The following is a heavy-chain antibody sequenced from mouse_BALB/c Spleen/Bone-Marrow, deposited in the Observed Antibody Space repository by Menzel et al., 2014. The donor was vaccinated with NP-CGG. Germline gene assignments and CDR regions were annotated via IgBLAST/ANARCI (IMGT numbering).Heavy chain of an antibody. J-gene: IGHJ2*01. CDR3: ARIYYYGRDY. CDR2: INPSTGYT. Sequence: QVQLKESGAELAKPGASVKMSCKAPGYTFTNYWMHWVKQRPGQGLEWIGYINPSTGYTEYNQKFKDKATLTADKSSSTAYMQLSSLTSEDSAVYYCARIYYYGRDYWGQGTTLTVSS. V-gene: IGHV1-7*01. D-gene: IGHD1-1*01. CDR1: GYTFTNYW.